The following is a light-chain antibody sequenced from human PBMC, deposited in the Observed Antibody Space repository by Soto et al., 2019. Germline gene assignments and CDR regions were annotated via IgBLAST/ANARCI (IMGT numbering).Light chain of an antibody. Sequence: QSALTQPASVSASPGQSITISCTGTSSDVGTYDDVSWYRQHPGKAPKLLIYEVTNRPSGVSNRFSGSKSGNTASLTISGLQADDEADYYCSSYTTSSTYVFGSGTKVTVL. V-gene: IGLV2-14*01. CDR2: EVT. CDR1: SSDVGTYDD. J-gene: IGLJ1*01. CDR3: SSYTTSSTYV.